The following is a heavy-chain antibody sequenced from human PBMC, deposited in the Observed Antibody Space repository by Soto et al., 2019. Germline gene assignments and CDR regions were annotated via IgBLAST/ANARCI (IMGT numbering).Heavy chain of an antibody. CDR1: GFTFRRFW. CDR2: INSDGSDT. Sequence: EVQLVESGGGLVQPGGSLRVSCAASGFTFRRFWMHWVRQAPGMGLVWVSRINSDGSDTNYADSVKGRFTISRDNAKNTLYLQMNSLRAEDTAVYYCARAGGSCSGGSCTHKDFYGMDVW. J-gene: IGHJ6*01. D-gene: IGHD2-15*01. V-gene: IGHV3-74*01. CDR3: ARAGGSCSGGSCTHKDFYGMDV.